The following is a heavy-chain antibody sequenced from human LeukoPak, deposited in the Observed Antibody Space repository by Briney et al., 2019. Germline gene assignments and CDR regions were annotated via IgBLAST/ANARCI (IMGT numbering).Heavy chain of an antibody. CDR3: ARVESSLLWFGELLS. CDR1: GYTFTSYG. CDR2: ISAYNGNT. V-gene: IGHV1-18*01. D-gene: IGHD3-10*01. Sequence: GASVKVSCKASGYTFTSYGISWVRQAPGQGLEWMGWISAYNGNTNYAQKLQGRVTMTTDTSTSTAYMELRSLRSDDTAVYYCARVESSLLWFGELLSWGQGTLVTVSS. J-gene: IGHJ4*02.